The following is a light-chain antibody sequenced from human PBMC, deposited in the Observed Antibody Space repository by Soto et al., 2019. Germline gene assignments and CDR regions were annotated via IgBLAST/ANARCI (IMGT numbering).Light chain of an antibody. J-gene: IGLJ1*01. CDR3: SSYKRNSTPLYV. Sequence: QSALTQPASVSGSPGQSITISCTGTSSDVGGYNYVSWYQQHPGKAPKLMIYDVSNRPSGVSDRFSGSKSGNTASLTISGLQAEDEADDYCSSYKRNSTPLYVFGAGTKVTVL. CDR2: DVS. V-gene: IGLV2-14*01. CDR1: SSDVGGYNY.